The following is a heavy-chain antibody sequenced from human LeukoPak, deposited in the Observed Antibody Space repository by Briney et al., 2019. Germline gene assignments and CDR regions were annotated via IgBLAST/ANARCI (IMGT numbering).Heavy chain of an antibody. J-gene: IGHJ4*02. Sequence: GGSLRLSCAASGFTFSSYGMHWVRQAPGKGLEWVAFIRYDGSNKYYADSVKGRFTISRDNSKNTLYLQMNSLRAEDTAVYYCATPRLGLAATHPDYWGQGTLVTVSS. CDR3: ATPRLGLAATHPDY. CDR1: GFTFSSYG. D-gene: IGHD2-15*01. V-gene: IGHV3-30*02. CDR2: IRYDGSNK.